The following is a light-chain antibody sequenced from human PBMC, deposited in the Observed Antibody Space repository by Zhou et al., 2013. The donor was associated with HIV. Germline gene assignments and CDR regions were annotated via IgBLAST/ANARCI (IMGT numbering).Light chain of an antibody. J-gene: IGKJ3*01. CDR2: GAS. V-gene: IGKV3-20*01. Sequence: VVMTQSPATLSVSPGERATLSCRASQTINSNYLAWYQQIPGQAPRLLIYGASIRATGIPDRFSGSGSGTDFTLTISRLEPEDFAVYYCQEYGSAFGPGTKVDIK. CDR1: QTINSNY. CDR3: QEYGSA.